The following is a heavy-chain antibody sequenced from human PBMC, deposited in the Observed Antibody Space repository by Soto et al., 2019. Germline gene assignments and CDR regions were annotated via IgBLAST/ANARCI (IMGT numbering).Heavy chain of an antibody. CDR1: GYSFTNYG. Sequence: QAQLVQSGVEVKKPGASVKVSCKASGYSFTNYGITWVRQAPGQGFEWMGWISAYNGNTNYAQKFQGRVHMTTDASTSTAYLELRSLRSDDTAVYYCARDRGVAPPVAGNTHYYYYMDVWGKGTTVTVSS. V-gene: IGHV1-18*01. D-gene: IGHD6-19*01. CDR3: ARDRGVAPPVAGNTHYYYYMDV. J-gene: IGHJ6*03. CDR2: ISAYNGNT.